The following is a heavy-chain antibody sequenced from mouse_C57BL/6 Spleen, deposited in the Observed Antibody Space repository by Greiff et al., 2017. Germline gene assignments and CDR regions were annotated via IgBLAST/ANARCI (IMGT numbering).Heavy chain of an antibody. Sequence: QVQLKQPGAELVKPGASVKMSCKASGYTFTSYWINWVKQRPGQGLEWIGDIYPGTGSTNSNEKFKSKASLTVATSSSTAYMQLSSLTSEDSAVYYWARSYYDSSYFDYWGQGTTLTVSS. CDR2: IYPGTGST. J-gene: IGHJ2*01. CDR1: GYTFTSYW. CDR3: ARSYYDSSYFDY. D-gene: IGHD1-1*01. V-gene: IGHV1-55*01.